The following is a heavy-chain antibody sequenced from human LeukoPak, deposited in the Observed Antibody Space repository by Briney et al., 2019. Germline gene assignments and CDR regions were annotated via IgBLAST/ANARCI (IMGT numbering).Heavy chain of an antibody. J-gene: IGHJ3*02. Sequence: SETLSLTCALYGGSFSGYYWSWIRQPPGKGLEWIGEINHSGSTNYNPSLKSRVTISVDTSKNQFSLKLSSVTAADTAVYYCARPPNYYDSSGYYYAAFDIWGQGTMVTVSS. CDR3: ARPPNYYDSSGYYYAAFDI. CDR1: GGSFSGYY. V-gene: IGHV4-34*01. CDR2: INHSGST. D-gene: IGHD3-22*01.